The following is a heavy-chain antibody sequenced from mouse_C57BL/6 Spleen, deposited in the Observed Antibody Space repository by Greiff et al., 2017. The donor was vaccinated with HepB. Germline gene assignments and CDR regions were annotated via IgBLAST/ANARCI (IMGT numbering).Heavy chain of an antibody. V-gene: IGHV3-6*01. CDR3: ARGLTTRDWFAY. CDR1: GYSITSGYY. J-gene: IGHJ3*01. CDR2: ISYDGSN. D-gene: IGHD2-12*01. Sequence: ESGPGLVKPSQSLSLTCSVPGYSITSGYYWNWIRQFPGNKLEWMGYISYDGSNNYNPSLKNRISITRDTSKNQFFLKLNSVTTEDTATYYCARGLTTRDWFAYWGQGTLVTVSA.